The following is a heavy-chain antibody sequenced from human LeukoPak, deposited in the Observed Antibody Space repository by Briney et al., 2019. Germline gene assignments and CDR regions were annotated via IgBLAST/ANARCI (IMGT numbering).Heavy chain of an antibody. J-gene: IGHJ6*02. CDR2: IYYSGST. CDR3: ARATSRAGYYYYYGMDV. V-gene: IGHV4-59*08. CDR1: GGSISSYY. Sequence: SETLSLTCTVSGGSISSYYWSWIRQPPGKGLEWIGYIYYSGSTNYNPSLKSRVTISVDTSKNQFSLKLSSVTAADTAVYYCARATSRAGYYYYYGMDVWGQGTTVTVSS.